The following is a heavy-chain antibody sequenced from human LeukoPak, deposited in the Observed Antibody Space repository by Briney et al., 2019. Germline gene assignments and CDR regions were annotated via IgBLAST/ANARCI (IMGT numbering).Heavy chain of an antibody. CDR1: GFTFSNHW. Sequence: GGSLRLSCGAPGFTFSNHWMGWVRQAPENGLEWVAIMNVDGSDKYHLDSVKGRFTISRDNAKNTLYLQMNSLRVEDTALYYCTRGDGRGRSDGAIWGPGTLVTVSS. CDR2: MNVDGSDK. CDR3: TRGDGRGRSDGAI. J-gene: IGHJ4*02. D-gene: IGHD5-18*01. V-gene: IGHV3-7*01.